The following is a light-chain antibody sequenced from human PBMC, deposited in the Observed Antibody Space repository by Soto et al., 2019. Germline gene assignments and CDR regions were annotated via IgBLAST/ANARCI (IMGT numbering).Light chain of an antibody. CDR3: QQYDNSPLT. J-gene: IGKJ4*01. CDR1: ESIGDY. Sequence: EIVLTQSPGALSLSPGDRATLSCWASESIGDYLAWYQQRPGQAPRLLIYAASRRASGTPHRFSGSGSERAFTLAISGLEPADFAVYYCQQYDNSPLTFGGGTKVDIK. V-gene: IGKV3-20*01. CDR2: AAS.